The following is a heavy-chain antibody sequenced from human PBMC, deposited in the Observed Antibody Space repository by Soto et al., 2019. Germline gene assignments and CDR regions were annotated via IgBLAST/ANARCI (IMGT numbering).Heavy chain of an antibody. CDR1: GFTFSSYT. D-gene: IGHD6-19*01. Sequence: GGSLRLSCAASGFTFSSYTMNWVRQAPGKGLEWVSAISGSGGSTYYADSVKGRFTISRDNSKNTLYLQMNSLRAEDTAVYYCAKDLGIAVALDYWGQGTLVTVSS. CDR2: ISGSGGST. J-gene: IGHJ4*02. CDR3: AKDLGIAVALDY. V-gene: IGHV3-23*01.